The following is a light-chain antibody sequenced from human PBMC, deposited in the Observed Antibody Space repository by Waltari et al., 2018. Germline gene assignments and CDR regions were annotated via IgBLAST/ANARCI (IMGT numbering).Light chain of an antibody. Sequence: EIVLTQSPDTLSLSPGERATLSCRASQSVDSYLAWYQQEPGQAPRLLIYDASNRAAGIPARFSGSGSVTDFTLTISSLEPEDFAVYYCQQRSDWPYTFGQGTKLEIK. CDR3: QQRSDWPYT. CDR1: QSVDSY. CDR2: DAS. V-gene: IGKV3-11*01. J-gene: IGKJ2*01.